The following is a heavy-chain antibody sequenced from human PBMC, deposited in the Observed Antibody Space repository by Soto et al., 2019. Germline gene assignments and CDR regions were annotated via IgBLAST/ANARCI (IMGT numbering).Heavy chain of an antibody. CDR2: INHSGST. Sequence: QVQLQQWGAGLLKPSETLSLTCAVYGGSFSGYYWSWIRQPPGKGLEWIGEINHSGSTNYNPSLKGRVTISVDTSKNQFSLKLSSVTAADTAVYYCARETAVTGYYYYYMDVWGKGTTVTVSS. CDR3: ARETAVTGYYYYYMDV. CDR1: GGSFSGYY. V-gene: IGHV4-34*01. D-gene: IGHD4-17*01. J-gene: IGHJ6*03.